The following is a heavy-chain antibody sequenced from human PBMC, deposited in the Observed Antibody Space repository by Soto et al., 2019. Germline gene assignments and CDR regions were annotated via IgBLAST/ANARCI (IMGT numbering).Heavy chain of an antibody. CDR2: ISGYHGNT. D-gene: IGHD2-15*01. CDR3: AKDCSGASCGFDI. J-gene: IGHJ4*02. V-gene: IGHV1-18*01. CDR1: GYTFGKYG. Sequence: QVQLVQSGTEVKKPGASVKVSCKASGYTFGKYGISWVRQAPGQGLEWVGWISGYHGNTVHAQKFRGRVNMTTDTSTSTAYVELGSLKSDDTAIYYCAKDCSGASCGFDIWGQVTLVTVSS.